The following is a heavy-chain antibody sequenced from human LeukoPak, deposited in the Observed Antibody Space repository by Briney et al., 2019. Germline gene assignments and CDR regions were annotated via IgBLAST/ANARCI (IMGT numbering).Heavy chain of an antibody. Sequence: GGSLRLSCAASGFTVSSNYMSWVRQAPGKGLEWVGRIKSKPDGGTTDYAAPVKGRFTISRDDSKNTLYLQMNSLKSADTAVYYCATDPGSLVYWGQGTLVTVSS. CDR2: IKSKPDGGTT. CDR1: GFTVSSNY. CDR3: ATDPGSLVY. V-gene: IGHV3-15*01. D-gene: IGHD3-10*01. J-gene: IGHJ4*02.